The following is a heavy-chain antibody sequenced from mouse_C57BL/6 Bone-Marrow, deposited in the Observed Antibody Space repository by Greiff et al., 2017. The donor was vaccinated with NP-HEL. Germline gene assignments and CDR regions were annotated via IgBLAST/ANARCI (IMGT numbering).Heavy chain of an antibody. V-gene: IGHV1-72*01. CDR3: ARSCSNFYYYAMDY. D-gene: IGHD2-5*01. J-gene: IGHJ4*01. CDR1: GYTFTSYW. Sequence: QVQLQQPGAELVKPGASVKLSCKASGYTFTSYWMPWVKQRPGRGLEWIGRIDPNSGGTKYNEKFKSKATLTVDKPSSTAYMQLSSLTSEDSAVYYCARSCSNFYYYAMDYWGQGTSVTVSS. CDR2: IDPNSGGT.